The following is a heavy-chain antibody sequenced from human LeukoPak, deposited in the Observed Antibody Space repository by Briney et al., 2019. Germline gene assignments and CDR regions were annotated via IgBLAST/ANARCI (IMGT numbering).Heavy chain of an antibody. CDR3: ARDKNYYGSGRWLYYYYYGMDV. V-gene: IGHV1-46*01. J-gene: IGHJ6*02. Sequence: ASVKVSCKASGYTFTSYYMHWVRQAPGQGLEWMGIINPSGGSTSYAQKFQGRVTMTRDTSTSTVYMELSSLRSEDTAVYYCARDKNYYGSGRWLYYYYYGMDVWGQGTTVTVS. CDR2: INPSGGST. CDR1: GYTFTSYY. D-gene: IGHD3-10*01.